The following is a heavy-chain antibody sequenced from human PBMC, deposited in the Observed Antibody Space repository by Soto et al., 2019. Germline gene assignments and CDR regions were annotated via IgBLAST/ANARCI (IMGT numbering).Heavy chain of an antibody. J-gene: IGHJ3*02. CDR1: GFTFSSYA. V-gene: IGHV3-23*01. D-gene: IGHD6-6*01. Sequence: PGGSLRLSCAASGFTFSSYAMSWVRHAPEKGLEWVSAISGSGGSTYYADSVKGRFTISRDNSKNTLYLQMNSLRAEDTAVYYCAKDREAAHPRGAFDIWGQGTMVTVSS. CDR3: AKDREAAHPRGAFDI. CDR2: ISGSGGST.